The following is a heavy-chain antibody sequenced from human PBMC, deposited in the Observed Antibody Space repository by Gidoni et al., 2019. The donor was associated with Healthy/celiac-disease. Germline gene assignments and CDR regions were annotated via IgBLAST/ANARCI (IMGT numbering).Heavy chain of an antibody. CDR2: ISSNGGST. CDR1: GFTFSSYA. CDR3: ARSVPYDYVWGSYRQYYFDY. V-gene: IGHV3-64*01. D-gene: IGHD3-16*02. Sequence: EVQLVESGGGLVQPGGSLSLSCAASGFTFSSYAMHWVRQAPGKGLEYVSAISSNGGSTYYANSVKGRFTISRDNSKNTLYLQMGSLRAEDMAVYYCARSVPYDYVWGSYRQYYFDYWGQGTLVTVSS. J-gene: IGHJ4*02.